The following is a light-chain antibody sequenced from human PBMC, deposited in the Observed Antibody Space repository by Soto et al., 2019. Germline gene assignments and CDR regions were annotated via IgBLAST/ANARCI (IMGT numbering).Light chain of an antibody. V-gene: IGKV3D-20*02. J-gene: IGKJ5*01. CDR1: QSVHSSH. Sequence: EVVLTQSPGTLSLSPGKRATLSCWASQSVHSSHLAWYQQRPGQPPRLLIYGASSRATGIPDRFSGSGSGTVFTLTITSLEPEDFAVYFCHQRYNWPRVTFGQGTRLEIK. CDR3: HQRYNWPRVT. CDR2: GAS.